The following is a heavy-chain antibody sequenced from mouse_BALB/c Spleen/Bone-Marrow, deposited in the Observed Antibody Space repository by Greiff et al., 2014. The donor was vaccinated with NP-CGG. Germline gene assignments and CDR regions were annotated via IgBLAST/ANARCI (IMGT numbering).Heavy chain of an antibody. CDR3: ARWLLPYGLDY. V-gene: IGHV14-3*02. D-gene: IGHD2-3*01. J-gene: IGHJ4*01. CDR1: GFNIKDTY. Sequence: EVQLQQSGAELVKPGASVKLSCTASGFNIKDTYMHWVEQRPEQGLEWIGRIDPANGNTKYDPKFQGKATITADTSSNTAYLQLSSLTSEDTAVYYCARWLLPYGLDYWGQGTSVTVSS. CDR2: IDPANGNT.